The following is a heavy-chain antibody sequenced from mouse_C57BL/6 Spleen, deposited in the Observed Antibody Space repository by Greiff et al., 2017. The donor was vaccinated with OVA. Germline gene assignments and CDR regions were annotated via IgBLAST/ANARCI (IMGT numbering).Heavy chain of an antibody. CDR3: ARSITTVVAYYFDY. Sequence: VMPGASVKISCKASGYAFSSSWMNWVKQRPGKGLEWIGRIYPGDGDTNYNGKFKGKATLTADKSSSTAYMQLSSLTSEDSAVYFCARSITTVVAYYFDYWGQGTTLTVSS. V-gene: IGHV1-82*01. CDR2: IYPGDGDT. CDR1: GYAFSSSW. D-gene: IGHD1-1*01. J-gene: IGHJ2*01.